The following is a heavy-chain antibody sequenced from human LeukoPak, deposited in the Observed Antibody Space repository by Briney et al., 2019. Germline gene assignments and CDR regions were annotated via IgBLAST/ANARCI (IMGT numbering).Heavy chain of an antibody. CDR3: ARFRGPDIAALGNWFDP. V-gene: IGHV5-51*01. CDR1: GYSFTSYW. Sequence: GESLKISCKGSGYSFTSYWIGWVRQMPGKGLEWMGIIYPGDSDTRYSPSFQGQVTISADKSISTAYLQWSSLKASDTAMYYCARFRGPDIAALGNWFDPWGQGTLVTVSS. D-gene: IGHD6-6*01. J-gene: IGHJ5*02. CDR2: IYPGDSDT.